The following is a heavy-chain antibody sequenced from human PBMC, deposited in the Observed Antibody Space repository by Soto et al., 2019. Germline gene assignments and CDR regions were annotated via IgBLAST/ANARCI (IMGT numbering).Heavy chain of an antibody. J-gene: IGHJ6*02. CDR1: GFSLNTGGLG. V-gene: IGHV2-5*02. CDR2: IYWDDDK. Sequence: QITLTESGTTLVKPTQTLTLTCTVSGFSLNTGGLGVGWIRQPPGKALEWLALIYWDDDKRYSPSLKNRLGISKHTSNNLVVLTMTNMDPVDTATDSCVHSRWGGDCLRSYSSHYYYGMDVWGQVTTVSVS. D-gene: IGHD2-21*02. CDR3: VHSRWGGDCLRSYSSHYYYGMDV.